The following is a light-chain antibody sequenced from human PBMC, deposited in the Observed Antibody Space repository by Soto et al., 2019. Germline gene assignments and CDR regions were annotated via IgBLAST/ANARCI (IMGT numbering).Light chain of an antibody. J-gene: IGLJ1*01. CDR1: SSNIGNNY. V-gene: IGLV1-40*01. CDR2: GNI. Sequence: QTVLTQPPSVSATPGQKVTISCSVSSSNIGNNYVSWYKQVPKTAPKLLIFGNINRPSGVPDRFSGSKSGTSASLAITGLQAEDEGDYYCQSYDSTLSARYVFGTGTKLTVL. CDR3: QSYDSTLSARYV.